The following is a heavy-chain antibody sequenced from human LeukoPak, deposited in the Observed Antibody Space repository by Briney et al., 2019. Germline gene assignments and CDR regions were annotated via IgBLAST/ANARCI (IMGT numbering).Heavy chain of an antibody. Sequence: ASVKVSCKASGYTFTSYGISWVRQAPGQGLEWMGWISAYNGNTNYAQKLQGRVTMTTDTSTSTAYMELRSLRSEDTAVYYCASSGPRYCSSTSCYFSAFDIWGQGTMVTVSS. CDR2: ISAYNGNT. CDR1: GYTFTSYG. V-gene: IGHV1-18*01. D-gene: IGHD2-2*01. J-gene: IGHJ3*02. CDR3: ASSGPRYCSSTSCYFSAFDI.